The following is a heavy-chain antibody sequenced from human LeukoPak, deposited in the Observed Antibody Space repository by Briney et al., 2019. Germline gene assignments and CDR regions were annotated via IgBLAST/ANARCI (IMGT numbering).Heavy chain of an antibody. CDR3: ARVHYDILTGYSYFDY. J-gene: IGHJ4*02. CDR1: GYTFTSYG. V-gene: IGHV1-18*01. Sequence: GASVKVSCKASGYTFTSYGISWARQAPGQGLEWMGWISAYNDNTNYAQKLQGRVTMTTDTSTSTAYMELRSLRSDDTAVYYCARVHYDILTGYSYFDYWGQGTLVTVSS. D-gene: IGHD3-9*01. CDR2: ISAYNDNT.